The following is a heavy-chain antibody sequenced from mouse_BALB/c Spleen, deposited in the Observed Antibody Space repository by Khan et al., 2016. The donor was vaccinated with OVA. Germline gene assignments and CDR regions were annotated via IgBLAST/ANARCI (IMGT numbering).Heavy chain of an antibody. CDR2: IYPGTDNS. Sequence: QVQLKQSGAELVRPGASVKLSCKTSGYIFTSYWIHWVKQRPGQGLEWIARIYPGTDNSYYNEKFKDKATLTADKSSSTAYMQLSSLTSEDSDVFVDAREEDLYHFDHWGQGTTLTVSS. V-gene: IGHV1-76*01. J-gene: IGHJ2*01. CDR1: GYIFTSYW. CDR3: AREEDLYHFDH.